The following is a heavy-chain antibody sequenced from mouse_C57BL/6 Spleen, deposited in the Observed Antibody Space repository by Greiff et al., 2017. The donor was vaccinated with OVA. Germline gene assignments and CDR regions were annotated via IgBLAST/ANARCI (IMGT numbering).Heavy chain of an antibody. CDR3: ARTAPDCYRYPYYFDY. J-gene: IGHJ2*01. D-gene: IGHD2-3*01. CDR2: IYPGDGDT. CDR1: GYAFSSYW. Sequence: QVQLQQSGAELVKPGASVKISCKASGYAFSSYWMNWVKQRPGKGLEWIGQIYPGDGDTNYNGKFKGKATLTADKSSSTAYMQLSSLTSEDSAVYVGARTAPDCYRYPYYFDYWGQGTTLTVSS. V-gene: IGHV1-80*01.